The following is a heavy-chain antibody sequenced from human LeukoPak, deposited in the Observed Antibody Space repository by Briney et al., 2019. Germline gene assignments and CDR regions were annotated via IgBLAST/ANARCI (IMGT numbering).Heavy chain of an antibody. Sequence: PGGSLRLSCAASGFTVNGNYMSWVRQAPGKGLEWVSLIYSGGNTYYAASVKGRFTISRDNSKNTPYLQMNSLRAEDTAVYYCARLLGSNWFDPWGQGTLVTVSS. J-gene: IGHJ5*02. CDR1: GFTVNGNY. D-gene: IGHD2/OR15-2a*01. CDR2: IYSGGNT. CDR3: ARLLGSNWFDP. V-gene: IGHV3-53*01.